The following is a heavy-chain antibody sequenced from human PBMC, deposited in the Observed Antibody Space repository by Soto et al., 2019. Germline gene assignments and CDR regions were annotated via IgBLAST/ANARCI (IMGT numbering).Heavy chain of an antibody. CDR2: IYYSGST. CDR3: ASTVSRWYWAFDI. CDR1: GVSISSSSYY. J-gene: IGHJ3*02. V-gene: IGHV4-39*01. D-gene: IGHD6-13*01. Sequence: SDTLSLTCTVSGVSISSSSYYWVLIRQPPGKGLEWIGSIYYSGSTYYNPSLKSRVTISVDTSKNQFSLNLSSVTAADTALYYCASTVSRWYWAFDIWGQGTMVTVSS.